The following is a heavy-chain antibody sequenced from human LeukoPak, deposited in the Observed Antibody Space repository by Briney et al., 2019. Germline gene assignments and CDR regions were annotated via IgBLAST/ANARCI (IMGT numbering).Heavy chain of an antibody. Sequence: GASVKVSCKASGYTFTSYGISWVRQAPGQGLEWMGWISAYNGNTNYAQKFQGRVTMTRDTSTSTVYMELSSLRSEDTAVYYCARDSGIRCFDYWGQGTLVTVSS. D-gene: IGHD4-17*01. CDR2: ISAYNGNT. CDR1: GYTFTSYG. J-gene: IGHJ4*02. V-gene: IGHV1-18*01. CDR3: ARDSGIRCFDY.